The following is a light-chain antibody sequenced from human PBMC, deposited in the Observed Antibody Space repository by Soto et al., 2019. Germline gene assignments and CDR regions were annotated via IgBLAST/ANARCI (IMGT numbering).Light chain of an antibody. V-gene: IGLV2-14*03. CDR3: SSYTSSSTHI. J-gene: IGLJ1*01. CDR2: DVS. CDR1: SSDVGAYNF. Sequence: QSALTQPASVSGSPGQSITISCTGTSSDVGAYNFVSWYQQHPGKVPKLMIFDVSSRPSGVSDRFSGSKSGNTASLTISGLQAEDGGSYYCSSYTSSSTHIFGRGTKVTLL.